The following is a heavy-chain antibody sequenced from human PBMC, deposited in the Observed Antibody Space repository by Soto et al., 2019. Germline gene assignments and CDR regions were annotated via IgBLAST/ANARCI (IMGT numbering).Heavy chain of an antibody. CDR1: GGTFSSYA. CDR2: IIPIFGTA. Sequence: GASVKVSCKASGGTFSSYAISWVRQAPGQGLEWMGGIIPIFGTANYAQKFQGRVTITADESTSTAYMELSSLRSEDTAVYYCARVAEIDTLNFDYWGQGTLVTVSS. V-gene: IGHV1-69*13. J-gene: IGHJ4*02. D-gene: IGHD2-15*01. CDR3: ARVAEIDTLNFDY.